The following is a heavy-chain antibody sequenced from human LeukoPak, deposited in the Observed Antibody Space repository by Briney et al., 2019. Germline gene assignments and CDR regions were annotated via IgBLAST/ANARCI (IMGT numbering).Heavy chain of an antibody. J-gene: IGHJ3*02. CDR1: GFTFSSYS. D-gene: IGHD1-26*01. V-gene: IGHV3-21*01. Sequence: KSGGSLRLSCAASGFTFSSYSMNWVRQAPGKGLEWVSSISSSSNYIYYADSVKGRFTISRDNAKNSLYLQMNSLRAEDTAVYYCARETNLLLRGSAFDIWGQGTMVTVSS. CDR2: ISSSSNYI. CDR3: ARETNLLLRGSAFDI.